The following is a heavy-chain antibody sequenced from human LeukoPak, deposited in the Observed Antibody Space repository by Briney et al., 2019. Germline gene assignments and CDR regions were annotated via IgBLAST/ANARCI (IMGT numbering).Heavy chain of an antibody. V-gene: IGHV6-1*01. Sequence: SQTLSLTCAISGDSVSSNSVAWSWLRQSPSRGLEWLGRTYYRSKWYNDYALSVESRITINPDTSENQFSLQLNSVTPEDTAVYYCARWLHDVSGFDIWAQGTMVTVSS. CDR2: TYYRSKWYN. J-gene: IGHJ3*02. D-gene: IGHD5-24*01. CDR3: ARWLHDVSGFDI. CDR1: GDSVSSNSVA.